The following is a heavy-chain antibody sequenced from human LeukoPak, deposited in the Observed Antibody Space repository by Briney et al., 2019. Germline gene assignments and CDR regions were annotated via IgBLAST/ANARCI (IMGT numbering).Heavy chain of an antibody. Sequence: GGSLRLSCAASGFTFSSYAMHWVRQAPGKGLEWVAIISYDGSNKYYADSVKGRFTISRDNSKNTLYLQMNSLRAEDTAVYYCARDYRYSSSWYLYNWFDPWGQGTLVTVSS. CDR2: ISYDGSNK. CDR3: ARDYRYSSSWYLYNWFDP. CDR1: GFTFSSYA. V-gene: IGHV3-30*04. J-gene: IGHJ5*02. D-gene: IGHD6-13*01.